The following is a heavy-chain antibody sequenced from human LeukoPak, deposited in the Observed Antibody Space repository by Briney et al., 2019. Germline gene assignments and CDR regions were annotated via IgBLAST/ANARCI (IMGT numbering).Heavy chain of an antibody. D-gene: IGHD2-15*01. CDR2: ISDTGDST. J-gene: IGHJ1*01. V-gene: IGHV3-23*01. Sequence: GGSLRLSYAASGFTFSNYAMTWVRQAPGKGLEWVSHISDTGDSTYYLDSVEGRFTISRDNSKYTLSLQMNYLTAEDTAVYYCTGSYYYEYFQHWGQGTLVTVSS. CDR1: GFTFSNYA. CDR3: TGSYYYEYFQH.